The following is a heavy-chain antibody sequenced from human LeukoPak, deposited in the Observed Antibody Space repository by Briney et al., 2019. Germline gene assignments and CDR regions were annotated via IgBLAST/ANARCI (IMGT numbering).Heavy chain of an antibody. CDR3: ASTIFGGGHAGTFDY. V-gene: IGHV4-61*02. CDR2: IYTSGST. Sequence: SQTLSLTCTVSGGSISSGSYYWSWIRQPAGKGLEWIGRIYTSGSTNYNPSLKSRVTISVDTSKNQFSLKLSSVTAADTAVYYCASTIFGGGHAGTFDYWGQGTLVTVSS. CDR1: GGSISSGSYY. D-gene: IGHD3-3*01. J-gene: IGHJ4*02.